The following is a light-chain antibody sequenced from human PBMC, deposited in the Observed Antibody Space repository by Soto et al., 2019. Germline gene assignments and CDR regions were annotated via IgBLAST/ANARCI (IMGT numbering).Light chain of an antibody. Sequence: DIPMTPSPSTLTESVGSTQPITCRASQNISRWLAWYQQKPGKAPKLLIYDVSTFEGGVPSRFSGSGSGTEFTLTISSLQPDDFATYYCQHYKTYYRTFGQGTKVDIK. J-gene: IGKJ1*01. CDR2: DVS. V-gene: IGKV1-5*01. CDR1: QNISRW. CDR3: QHYKTYYRT.